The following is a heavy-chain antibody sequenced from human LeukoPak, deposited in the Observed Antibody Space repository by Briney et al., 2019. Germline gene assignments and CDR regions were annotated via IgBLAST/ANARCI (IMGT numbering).Heavy chain of an antibody. J-gene: IGHJ5*01. CDR1: GNSFTSYW. CDR3: ARRRGSSSWDNWFDS. V-gene: IGHV5-51*01. CDR2: IYPGDSDT. Sequence: GESLKISCKGSGNSFTSYWIGWVRQMPGKGLEWMGIIYPGDSDTRYSPFFQGQVAISADKSTSTAYLQWSSLKASDTAMYYCARRRGSSSWDNWFDSWGQGTLVTVSS. D-gene: IGHD6-13*01.